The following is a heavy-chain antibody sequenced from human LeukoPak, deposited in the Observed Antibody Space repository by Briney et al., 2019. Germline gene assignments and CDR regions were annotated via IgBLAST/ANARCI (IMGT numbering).Heavy chain of an antibody. CDR3: AKDRSGGSRPSYFDY. D-gene: IGHD2-15*01. CDR2: ISSGGGTT. CDR1: GFTFSTYA. J-gene: IGHJ4*02. V-gene: IGHV3-23*01. Sequence: GGSLRLSCAASGFTFSTYAMNWVRQAPEKGLEWVSGISSGGGTTYYADSVKGRFTISRDNSKNTLYLQMNSLRAEDTAVYYCAKDRSGGSRPSYFDYWGQGTLVTVSS.